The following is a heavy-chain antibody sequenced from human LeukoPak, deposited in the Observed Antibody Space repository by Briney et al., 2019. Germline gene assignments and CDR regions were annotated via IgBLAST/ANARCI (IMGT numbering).Heavy chain of an antibody. D-gene: IGHD2-15*01. V-gene: IGHV4-34*01. Sequence: SETLSLTCAVYGGSFSGYYWSWIRQPPGKGLEWIGEINHSGSTNYNPSLKSRVTISVDTSKNQFSLNLNSVTAADTAVYYCARDGMAANKYSPLDNWGQGTLVTVSS. CDR3: ARDGMAANKYSPLDN. J-gene: IGHJ4*02. CDR2: INHSGST. CDR1: GGSFSGYY.